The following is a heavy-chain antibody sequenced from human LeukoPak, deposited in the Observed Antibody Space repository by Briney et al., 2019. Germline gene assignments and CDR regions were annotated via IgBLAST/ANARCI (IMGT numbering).Heavy chain of an antibody. D-gene: IGHD5-12*01. J-gene: IGHJ4*02. Sequence: ASVKVSCKASGYTFTKYGITWVRQAPGQGLEWMGWISTYNGNTNYAQKLQGRVTMTTDISTSTAYMELSSLRSEDTAVYYCARRSLSGYEDYWGQGTLVTVSS. V-gene: IGHV1-18*01. CDR3: ARRSLSGYEDY. CDR1: GYTFTKYG. CDR2: ISTYNGNT.